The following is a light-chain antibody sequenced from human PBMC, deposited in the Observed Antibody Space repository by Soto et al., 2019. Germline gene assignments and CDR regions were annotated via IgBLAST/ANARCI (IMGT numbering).Light chain of an antibody. CDR2: KAS. V-gene: IGKV1-5*03. J-gene: IGKJ4*01. CDR3: QQYNSYPLT. CDR1: QSISIW. Sequence: DIQMTQSPSSLSASVGDRVTITCRASQSISIWVAWYQQKPGKAPKLLIYKASSLESGVPSRFSGSGSGTEFTLTISSLQPDDSATYYCQQYNSYPLTFGGGTKVEIK.